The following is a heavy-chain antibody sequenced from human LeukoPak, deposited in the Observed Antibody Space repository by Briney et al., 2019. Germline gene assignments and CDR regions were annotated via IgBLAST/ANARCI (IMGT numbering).Heavy chain of an antibody. D-gene: IGHD3-10*01. Sequence: GGSLRLSCAASGFTFSSYAMHWVRQAPGKGLEWVAVISYDGSNKYYADSVKGRFTISRDNSKNTLYLQMNSLRAEDTAVYYCARDPPYFYGSGGYNFYYWGQGTLCTVSP. J-gene: IGHJ4*02. V-gene: IGHV3-30*04. CDR2: ISYDGSNK. CDR1: GFTFSSYA. CDR3: ARDPPYFYGSGGYNFYY.